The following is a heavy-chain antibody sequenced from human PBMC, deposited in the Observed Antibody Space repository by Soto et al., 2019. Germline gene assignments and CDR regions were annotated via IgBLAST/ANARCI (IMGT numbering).Heavy chain of an antibody. CDR1: GGSISSGDYY. J-gene: IGHJ4*02. CDR2: IYYSGST. CDR3: ARAVQPASNLDY. V-gene: IGHV4-30-4*01. D-gene: IGHD6-13*01. Sequence: ASETLSLTCTVSGGSISSGDYYWSWIRQPPGKGLEWIGYIYYSGSTYYNPSLKSRVTISVDTSKNQFSLKLSSVTAADTAVYYCARAVQPASNLDYWGQGTLVTVSS.